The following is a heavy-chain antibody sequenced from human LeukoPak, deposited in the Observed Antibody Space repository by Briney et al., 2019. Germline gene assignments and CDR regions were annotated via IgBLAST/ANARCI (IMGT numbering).Heavy chain of an antibody. CDR1: GYTFTSYY. J-gene: IGHJ5*02. Sequence: ASVKVSCKASGYTFTSYYMNWVRQAPGQGLEWMGIINPSSGRTTYAQKFQGRVTMTRDTSTSTVYMELNSLRPEDTAVFYCARGGLPARSWFDPWGQGTLVTGFS. CDR3: ARGGLPARSWFDP. CDR2: INPSSGRT. D-gene: IGHD3/OR15-3a*01. V-gene: IGHV1-46*01.